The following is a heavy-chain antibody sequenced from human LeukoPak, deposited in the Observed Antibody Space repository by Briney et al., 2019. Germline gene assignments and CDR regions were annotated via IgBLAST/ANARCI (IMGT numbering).Heavy chain of an antibody. J-gene: IGHJ6*02. Sequence: PGGSLRLSCAASGFTFSSYSMNWVRQAPGKGLEWVSSISSSSSYIYYADSVKGRFTISRDNAKNSLYLQMNSLRAEDTAVYYCARARSTVVPTNYYYYGMGVWGQGTTVTVSS. D-gene: IGHD2-15*01. CDR3: ARARSTVVPTNYYYYGMGV. CDR1: GFTFSSYS. V-gene: IGHV3-21*01. CDR2: ISSSSSYI.